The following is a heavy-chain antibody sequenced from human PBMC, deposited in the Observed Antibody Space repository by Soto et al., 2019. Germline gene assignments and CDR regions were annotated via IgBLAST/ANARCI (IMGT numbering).Heavy chain of an antibody. D-gene: IGHD2-15*01. V-gene: IGHV4-34*12. Sequence: SDTLSLTCAVYGGSFSGYYWYWIRQPPGKGLEWIGEMLPSGSTDYNPSLESRVTISVDTSKNHFSLKLRSVTAADTAIYYCARVAPDTGFCDFWGQGTLVTVSS. CDR1: GGSFSGYY. J-gene: IGHJ4*02. CDR2: MLPSGST. CDR3: ARVAPDTGFCDF.